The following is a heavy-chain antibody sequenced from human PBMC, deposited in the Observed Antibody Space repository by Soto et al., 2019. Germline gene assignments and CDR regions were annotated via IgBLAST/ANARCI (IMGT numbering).Heavy chain of an antibody. Sequence: GGSLRLSCAASGFTFSSYAMSWVRQAPGKGLEWVSAISGSGGSTYYADSVKGRFTISRDNSKNTLYLQMNSLRAEVTAVYYCAKDPRSSGYYFDYWGQGTLVTVSS. J-gene: IGHJ4*02. V-gene: IGHV3-23*01. D-gene: IGHD3-22*01. CDR3: AKDPRSSGYYFDY. CDR2: ISGSGGST. CDR1: GFTFSSYA.